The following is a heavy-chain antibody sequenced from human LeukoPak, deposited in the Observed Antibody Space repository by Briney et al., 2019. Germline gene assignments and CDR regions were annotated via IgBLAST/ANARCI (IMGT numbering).Heavy chain of an antibody. CDR1: GFAFSSYA. Sequence: GGSLRLSCAASGFAFSSYAMNWVRQAPGKGLEWVSFITGDSGTIYYVDSMKGRFTISRDNAKHSLYLQIDNLRAEDTAVYYCARDRMGGSFDYWGQGTPVTVSS. CDR3: ARDRMGGSFDY. D-gene: IGHD2-15*01. CDR2: ITGDSGTI. V-gene: IGHV3-48*01. J-gene: IGHJ4*02.